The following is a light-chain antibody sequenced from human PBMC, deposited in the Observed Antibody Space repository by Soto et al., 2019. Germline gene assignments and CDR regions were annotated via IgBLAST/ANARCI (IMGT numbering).Light chain of an antibody. CDR1: QSVSSN. Sequence: IVMRQSPATLSVTPGERATLSCRASQSVSSNLAWYQQKPGQAPRLLIYGASTRATGIPARFSGSGSGTEFTLTSSRLEPEDFAVYYCQQYGSPLPFGGGTKVDIK. CDR2: GAS. J-gene: IGKJ4*01. CDR3: QQYGSPLP. V-gene: IGKV3-15*01.